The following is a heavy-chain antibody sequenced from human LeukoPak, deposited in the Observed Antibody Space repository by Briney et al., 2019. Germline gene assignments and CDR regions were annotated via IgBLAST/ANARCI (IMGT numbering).Heavy chain of an antibody. Sequence: GGSLRLSCAASGFSLSGYYMSWVRQAPGKGLEWVSYISSSGSTIHYVDTVKGRFTISRDNAKNSLYLQMNSLRAEDTAVYYCARVFSRIYSLSDYWGQGTLVTVSS. CDR3: ARVFSRIYSLSDY. CDR2: ISSSGSTI. V-gene: IGHV3-11*01. D-gene: IGHD2/OR15-2a*01. CDR1: GFSLSGYY. J-gene: IGHJ4*02.